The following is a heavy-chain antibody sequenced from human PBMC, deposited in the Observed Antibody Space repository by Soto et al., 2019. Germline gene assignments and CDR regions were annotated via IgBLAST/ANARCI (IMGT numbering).Heavy chain of an antibody. CDR1: GGSISSYY. Sequence: SETLSLTCTVSGGSISSYYWSWIRQPPGKGLEWIGYIYYSGSTNYNPSLKSRVSISVDTSKNQFSLKLSSVTAADTAVYYCARDLEGASVSTLDHWGQGILVTVSS. CDR2: IYYSGST. CDR3: ARDLEGASVSTLDH. D-gene: IGHD1-1*01. J-gene: IGHJ4*02. V-gene: IGHV4-59*01.